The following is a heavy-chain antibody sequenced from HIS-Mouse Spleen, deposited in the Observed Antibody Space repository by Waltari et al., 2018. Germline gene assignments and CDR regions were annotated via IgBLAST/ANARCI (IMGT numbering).Heavy chain of an antibody. Sequence: SCAASGFTFSSYWMHWVRQAPGKGLVWVSRINGDGSSTSYADSVKGRFTISRDNAKNTLYLQMNRLRAEDTAVYYCARFLEQTKRNSSGRYYFDYWGQGTLVTVSS. CDR3: ARFLEQTKRNSSGRYYFDY. V-gene: IGHV3-74*01. CDR1: GFTFSSYW. CDR2: INGDGSST. J-gene: IGHJ4*02. D-gene: IGHD6-19*01.